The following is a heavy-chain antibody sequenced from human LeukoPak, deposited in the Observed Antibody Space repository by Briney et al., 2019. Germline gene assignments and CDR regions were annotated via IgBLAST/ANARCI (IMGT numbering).Heavy chain of an antibody. CDR1: GFTFSSYG. CDR3: AKDPETYYYDSSGDPDY. Sequence: GGSLRLSCAASGFTFSSYGMHWVRQAPGKGLEWVAFIRYDGSNKYYADSVKGRFTISRDNSKNTLYLQMNSLRAEDTAVCYCAKDPETYYYDSSGDPDYWGQGTLVTVSS. D-gene: IGHD3-22*01. J-gene: IGHJ4*02. CDR2: IRYDGSNK. V-gene: IGHV3-30*02.